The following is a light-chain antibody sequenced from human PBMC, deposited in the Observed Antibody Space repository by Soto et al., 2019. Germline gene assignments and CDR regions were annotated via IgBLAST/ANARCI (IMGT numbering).Light chain of an antibody. J-gene: IGKJ4*01. V-gene: IGKV1-39*01. CDR1: QSISSY. CDR2: AAS. CDR3: QQYDALPLT. Sequence: DIQMTQSPSSLSASVGDRVTITCRASQSISSYLNWYQQKPGKVPKLLIYAASSLQSGVPSRFSGSGSGTDFTLTISSLQPEDFATYYCQQYDALPLTLGGGTKVDIK.